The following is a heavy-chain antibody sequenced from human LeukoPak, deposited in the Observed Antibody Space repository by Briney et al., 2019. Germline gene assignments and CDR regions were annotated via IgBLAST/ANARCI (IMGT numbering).Heavy chain of an antibody. CDR3: ARERAPYYFGY. V-gene: IGHV3-33*01. CDR2: IWYDGSNK. Sequence: GSLLLSCAASGCTFSSYGMHWVRQAPGKGREWVAVIWYDGSNKYYADSVKGRFTISRVQSKNTLYLQMDGLRAEDTAVYYCARERAPYYFGYWGQGTLVTVS. J-gene: IGHJ4*02. D-gene: IGHD2-21*01. CDR1: GCTFSSYG.